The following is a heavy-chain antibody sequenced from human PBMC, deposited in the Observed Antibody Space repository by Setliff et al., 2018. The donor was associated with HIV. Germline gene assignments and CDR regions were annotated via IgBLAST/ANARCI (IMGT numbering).Heavy chain of an antibody. D-gene: IGHD6-13*01. CDR3: AREGVATPDEEGYYFDQ. CDR2: ISGYNAKT. J-gene: IGHJ4*02. V-gene: IGHV1-18*01. CDR1: GYAFSNYG. Sequence: RASVKVSCKASGYAFSNYGINWVRQAPGLGLEWMGWISGYNAKTDFAQKFRDRVSVTTDSSASTVYMEVMRLTSDDTAVYYCAREGVATPDEEGYYFDQWGQGTLVTVSS.